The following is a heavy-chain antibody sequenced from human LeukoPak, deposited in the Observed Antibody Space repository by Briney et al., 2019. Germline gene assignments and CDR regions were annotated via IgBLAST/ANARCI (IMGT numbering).Heavy chain of an antibody. Sequence: GRSLRLSCAASGFTLTRYAMLGASQPPGKALEYVLGIRDSGGSTYYADSVKGRFTISRDNSKNTLYLQMNSLRAEDTTVYYCAKDSCYDILTGPPYDPWGQGALVTVSS. J-gene: IGHJ5*02. CDR3: AKDSCYDILTGPPYDP. CDR2: IRDSGGST. CDR1: GFTLTRYA. V-gene: IGHV3-23*01. D-gene: IGHD3-9*01.